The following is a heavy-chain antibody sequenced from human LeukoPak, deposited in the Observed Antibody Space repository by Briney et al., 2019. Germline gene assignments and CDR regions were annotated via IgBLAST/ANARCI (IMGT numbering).Heavy chain of an antibody. CDR3: ARHWVVTPNY. V-gene: IGHV4-39*01. CDR2: IYYSGSA. Sequence: SETLSLTCIVSGGSISNGSYYWGWIRQPPGKGLEWIGSIYYSGSAYYNPSLKSRVTISVDTSKNQFSLKLTSVTAADTAVYYCARHWVVTPNYWGQGTLVTVSS. CDR1: GGSISNGSYY. D-gene: IGHD4-23*01. J-gene: IGHJ4*02.